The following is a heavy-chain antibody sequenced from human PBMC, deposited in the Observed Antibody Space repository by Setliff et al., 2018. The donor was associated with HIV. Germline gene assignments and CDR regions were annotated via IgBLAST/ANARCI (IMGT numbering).Heavy chain of an antibody. V-gene: IGHV3-23*01. J-gene: IGHJ3*02. Sequence: PGGSLRLSCAANGVSFSSYAMSWVRQAPGKGLEWVSGIGGSGGSTYYADSVKGRFTISRDNSKNTLYLQMNSLRAEDTAVYYCAKARSVYDAFDIWGQGTMVTVAS. CDR2: IGGSGGST. CDR3: AKARSVYDAFDI. D-gene: IGHD3-10*01. CDR1: GVSFSSYA.